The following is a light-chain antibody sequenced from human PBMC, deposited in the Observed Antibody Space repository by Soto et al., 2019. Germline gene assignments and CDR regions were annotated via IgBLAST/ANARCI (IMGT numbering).Light chain of an antibody. CDR1: QSLLYSNGYNY. J-gene: IGKJ5*01. V-gene: IGKV2-28*01. CDR2: MGS. Sequence: DIVMTQSPLSLPVTPGEPASISCRSSQSLLYSNGYNYLDWYVQKPGQSPQLLIYMGSNRASGVPDRVSGSGSVTDFTLKISRVEAEDVGVYYCMQALQPPPTFGQGTRLEI. CDR3: MQALQPPPT.